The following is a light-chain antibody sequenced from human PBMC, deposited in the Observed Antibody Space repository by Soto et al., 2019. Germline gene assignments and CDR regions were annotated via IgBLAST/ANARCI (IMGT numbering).Light chain of an antibody. V-gene: IGLV2-23*01. CDR1: SSDVGSYNL. CDR2: EGS. CDR3: CSYAGSSPYV. Sequence: QSALTQPASGSGSPGQSITIACTGTSSDVGSYNLVSWYQQHPGKAPKLMIYEGSKRPSGVSNRFSGSKSGNTASLTISGLQAEDEADYYCCSYAGSSPYVFGTGTKLTVL. J-gene: IGLJ1*01.